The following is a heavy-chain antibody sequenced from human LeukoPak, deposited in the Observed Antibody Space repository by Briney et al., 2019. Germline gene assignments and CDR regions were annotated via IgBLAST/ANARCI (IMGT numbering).Heavy chain of an antibody. CDR3: ARDVRRAARHYFDY. V-gene: IGHV3-30*04. CDR2: IAADGKDK. CDR1: GFTFSTYA. Sequence: GGSLRLSCAASGFTFSTYALHWVRQAPGKGLEWVAVIAADGKDKHHADSVKGRFTISRDNSKNTLYLQMNSLRTEDTAVYYCARDVRRAARHYFDYWGQGTLVTVSS. D-gene: IGHD6-6*01. J-gene: IGHJ4*02.